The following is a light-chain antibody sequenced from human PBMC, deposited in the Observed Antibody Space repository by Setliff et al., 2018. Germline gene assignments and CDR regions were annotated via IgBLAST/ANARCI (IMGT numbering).Light chain of an antibody. CDR1: SSDIGGYNY. J-gene: IGLJ2*01. CDR2: DVS. V-gene: IGLV2-14*03. CDR3: ISYTNSSTYVV. Sequence: QSALTQPASVSGSPGQSITISCTGTSSDIGGYNYVSWYQQHAGKAPKLMIYDVSQRPSGVSNRFSGSKSGNTASLTISGLQAEDEADYYCISYTNSSTYVVFGGGTKVTVL.